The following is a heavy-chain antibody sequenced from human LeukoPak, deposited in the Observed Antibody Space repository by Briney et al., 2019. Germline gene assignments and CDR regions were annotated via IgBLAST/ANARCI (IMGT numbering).Heavy chain of an antibody. J-gene: IGHJ6*03. V-gene: IGHV3-23*01. D-gene: IGHD6-19*01. CDR1: GFASSSFA. Sequence: GGSLRLSCAASGFASSSFAMGWVRQSPGKGLEWLSTINGGGNTTFYADSVKGRFTISRDNSKNTLYLHMDSLRPDDTAIYYCTKEIHVAVAVADYYYFYMDVWDRGTAVTVSS. CDR2: INGGGNTT. CDR3: TKEIHVAVAVADYYYFYMDV.